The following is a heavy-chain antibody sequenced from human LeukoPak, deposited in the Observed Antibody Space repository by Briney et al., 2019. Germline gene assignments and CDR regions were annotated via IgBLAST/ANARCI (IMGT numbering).Heavy chain of an antibody. D-gene: IGHD3-22*01. Sequence: GGSLRLSCAASGFTFSSYWMSWVRQAPGKGLEWVANIKQDGSEKYYVDSVKGRFTISRDNAKNSLYLQMNSLRAEDTAVYYCARDRTYYYDSSGYGNFDYWGQGTLVTVSS. CDR2: IKQDGSEK. CDR3: ARDRTYYYDSSGYGNFDY. J-gene: IGHJ4*02. CDR1: GFTFSSYW. V-gene: IGHV3-7*04.